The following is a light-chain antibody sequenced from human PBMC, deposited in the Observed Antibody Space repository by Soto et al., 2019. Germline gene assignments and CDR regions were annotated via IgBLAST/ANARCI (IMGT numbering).Light chain of an antibody. J-gene: IGKJ4*01. V-gene: IGKV1-8*01. CDR1: QGISSY. CDR2: AAS. Sequence: IHLTQSPSSLSAAVGDRVTITCRASQGISSYLAWYQQKPGKAPKLLIYAASTLQSGVPSRFSGSGSGTDFTLTISCLQSEDFATYYCQQYYSYPRLTFGGGTKVDIK. CDR3: QQYYSYPRLT.